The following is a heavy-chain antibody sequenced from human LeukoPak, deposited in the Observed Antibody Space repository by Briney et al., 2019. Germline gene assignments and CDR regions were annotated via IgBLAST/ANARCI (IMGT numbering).Heavy chain of an antibody. J-gene: IGHJ4*02. Sequence: SETLSLTCTVSGGSISSCDYYWSWIRQPPGKGLEWIGYIYYSGSTYYNPSLKSRVTISVDTSKNQFSLKLSSVTAADTAVYYCATSAYGSGSYYPWDFDYWGQGTLVTVSS. CDR3: ATSAYGSGSYYPWDFDY. V-gene: IGHV4-30-4*01. D-gene: IGHD3-10*01. CDR2: IYYSGST. CDR1: GGSISSCDYY.